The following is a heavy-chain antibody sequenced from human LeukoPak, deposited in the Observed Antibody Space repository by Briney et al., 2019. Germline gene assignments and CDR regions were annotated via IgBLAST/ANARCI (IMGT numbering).Heavy chain of an antibody. CDR3: ARGIYTSSPRNPKNFFDY. D-gene: IGHD2-2*02. J-gene: IGHJ4*02. CDR1: GFTFSDSY. Sequence: PGGSLRLSCAASGFTFSDSYMSWIRQAPGKGLEWVSYISSSGGTIYYADSVKGRFTISRDNAKNSLYLQMNSLRAEDTAVYYCARGIYTSSPRNPKNFFDYWGQGTLVTVS. V-gene: IGHV3-11*04. CDR2: ISSSGGTI.